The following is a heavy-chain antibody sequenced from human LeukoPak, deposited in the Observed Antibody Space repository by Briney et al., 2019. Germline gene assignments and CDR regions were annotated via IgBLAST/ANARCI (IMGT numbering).Heavy chain of an antibody. CDR1: GGSFSGYY. CDR2: IYYNGNT. Sequence: SETLSLTCAVYGGSFSGYYWSWIRQPPGKGLEWIGNIYYNGNTYCNLSLKSRVTISADTSKNQFSLKLTSVTAADTAVYYCARHQKISGWYIGYWGQGTLVTVSS. D-gene: IGHD6-19*01. CDR3: ARHQKISGWYIGY. V-gene: IGHV4-34*01. J-gene: IGHJ4*02.